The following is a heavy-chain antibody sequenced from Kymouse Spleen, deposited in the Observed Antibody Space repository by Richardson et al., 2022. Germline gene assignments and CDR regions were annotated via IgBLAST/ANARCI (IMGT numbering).Heavy chain of an antibody. D-gene: IGHD2-21*02. CDR1: GFTFSSYG. V-gene: IGHV3-30*18. Sequence: QVQLVESGGGVVQPGRSLRLSCAASGFTFSSYGMHWVRQAPGKGLEWVAVISYDGSNKYYADSVKGRFTISRDNSKNTLYLQMNSLRAEDTAVYYCAKEEGVTAITYFDYWGQGTLVTVSS. CDR3: AKEEGVTAITYFDY. CDR2: ISYDGSNK. J-gene: IGHJ4*02.